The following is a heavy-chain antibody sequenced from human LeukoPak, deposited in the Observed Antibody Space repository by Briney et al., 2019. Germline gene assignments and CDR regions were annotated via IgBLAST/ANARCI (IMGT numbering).Heavy chain of an antibody. Sequence: EASVKVSCKASGYTFTSYYMHWVRQAPGQGLEWMGIIYSGGGGSTYAQMFQGRVTMTRDTSTSTVYMELSSLRSEDTAVYFCARDGNCGGISCMYYFDYWGQGTLVTVSS. V-gene: IGHV1-46*01. CDR1: GYTFTSYY. CDR3: ARDGNCGGISCMYYFDY. J-gene: IGHJ4*02. CDR2: IYSGGGGS. D-gene: IGHD2-2*01.